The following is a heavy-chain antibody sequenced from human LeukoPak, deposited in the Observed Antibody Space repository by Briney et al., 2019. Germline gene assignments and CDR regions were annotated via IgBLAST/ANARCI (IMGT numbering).Heavy chain of an antibody. V-gene: IGHV1-69*05. CDR3: ARDGLRYFDWLSAGNWFDP. Sequence: KVSCKASGGTFSSYAISWVRQAPGQGLEWMGGIIPIFGTANYAQKFQGRVTITTDESTSTAYMELSSLRSEDTAVYYCARDGLRYFDWLSAGNWFDPWGQGTLVTVSS. CDR2: IIPIFGTA. CDR1: GGTFSSYA. J-gene: IGHJ5*02. D-gene: IGHD3-9*01.